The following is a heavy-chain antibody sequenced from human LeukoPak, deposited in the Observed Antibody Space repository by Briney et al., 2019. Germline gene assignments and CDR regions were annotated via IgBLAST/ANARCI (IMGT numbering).Heavy chain of an antibody. J-gene: IGHJ4*02. CDR2: VRGSGGDT. CDR1: GLIFSNYA. Sequence: GGSLRLSCTASGLIFSNYAMSWVRQAPGKGLEWVSEVRGSGGDTYYADSVKGRFTISRDNSKKMLYLQMNSLRAEDTAVYYCAPGLPPQYWGQGTLVTVSS. CDR3: APGLPPQY. V-gene: IGHV3-23*01.